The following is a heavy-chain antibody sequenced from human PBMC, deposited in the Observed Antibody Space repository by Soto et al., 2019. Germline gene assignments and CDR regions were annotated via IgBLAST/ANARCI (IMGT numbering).Heavy chain of an antibody. D-gene: IGHD1-7*01. J-gene: IGHJ4*02. CDR3: ATRYNWNYVPALGFDY. Sequence: QVQLVQSGAEVKKPGSSVKVSCKASGGTFSSYAISWVRQAPGQGLEWMGGIIPIFGTANYAQKFQGRVTITADESTSTAYMELSSLRSEDTAVDYCATRYNWNYVPALGFDYWGQGTLVTVSS. CDR2: IIPIFGTA. V-gene: IGHV1-69*01. CDR1: GGTFSSYA.